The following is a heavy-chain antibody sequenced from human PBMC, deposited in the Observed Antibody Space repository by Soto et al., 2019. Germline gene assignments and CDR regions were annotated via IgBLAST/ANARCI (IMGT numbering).Heavy chain of an antibody. CDR1: GFTFSSYA. J-gene: IGHJ4*02. Sequence: EVQLVESGGGLVQPGGSLRLSCAASGFTFSSYAMHWVRQAPGKGLEYVSTINTNGGSKYYANSVKGRFTNSRDNSKNTMYLQMGTLRAKDMAVSSSATTSQSHFDHWGQGPLVPVPP. V-gene: IGHV3-64*01. CDR2: INTNGGSK. CDR3: ATTSQSHFDH.